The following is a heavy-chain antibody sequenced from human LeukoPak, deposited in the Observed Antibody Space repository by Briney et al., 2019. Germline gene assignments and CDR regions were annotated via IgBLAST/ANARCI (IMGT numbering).Heavy chain of an antibody. CDR3: ATLQPGMAVVNWFDP. J-gene: IGHJ5*02. Sequence: ASVKVSCKVSGYTLTELSMHWVRQAPGKGLEWMGGFDPEDGETIYAQKFQGRVTMTEDTSTDTAYMELSSLRSEDTAVYYCATLQPGMAVVNWFDPWGQGTLVTVSS. CDR2: FDPEDGET. D-gene: IGHD1-14*01. V-gene: IGHV1-24*01. CDR1: GYTLTELS.